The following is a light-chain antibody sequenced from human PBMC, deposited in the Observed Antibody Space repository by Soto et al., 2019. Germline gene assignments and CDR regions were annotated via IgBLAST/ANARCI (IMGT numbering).Light chain of an antibody. CDR3: MQRIEFPST. CDR2: TLS. CDR1: QSLLDSDDGNTY. J-gene: IGKJ4*01. Sequence: DIVMTQTPLSLPVTPGEPASISCRSSQSLLDSDDGNTYLDWYLQKPGQSPQLLIYTLSYRASEVTDRISGSESGTDFTLKISRVEAEDVGVYYCMQRIEFPSTFGGGTKVEIK. V-gene: IGKV2-40*01.